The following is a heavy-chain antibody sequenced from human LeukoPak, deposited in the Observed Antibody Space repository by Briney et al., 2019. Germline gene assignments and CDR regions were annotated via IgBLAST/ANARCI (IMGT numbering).Heavy chain of an antibody. V-gene: IGHV3-7*03. D-gene: IGHD3-22*01. CDR3: AKDIHYYDSSGYRLGAFDI. J-gene: IGHJ3*02. CDR1: GFTFSSYW. Sequence: GGSLRLSCAASGFTFSSYWMSWVRQAPGKGLEWVANIKQDGSEKYYVDSVKGRFTISRDNAKNSLYLQMNSLRAEDTALYYCAKDIHYYDSSGYRLGAFDIWGQGTMVTVSS. CDR2: IKQDGSEK.